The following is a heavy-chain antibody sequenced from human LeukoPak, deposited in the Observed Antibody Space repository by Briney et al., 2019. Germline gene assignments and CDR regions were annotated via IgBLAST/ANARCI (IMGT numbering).Heavy chain of an antibody. J-gene: IGHJ4*02. CDR3: ARGITLVRGFDY. Sequence: SETLSLTCTVSGGSISSGSYYWSWIRQPAGKGLEWIGRIYTSGSTNYNPSLKSRVTISVDTSKNQFSLKLSSVTAADTAVYYCARGITLVRGFDYWGQGTLATVSS. V-gene: IGHV4-61*02. CDR2: IYTSGST. CDR1: GGSISSGSYY. D-gene: IGHD3-10*01.